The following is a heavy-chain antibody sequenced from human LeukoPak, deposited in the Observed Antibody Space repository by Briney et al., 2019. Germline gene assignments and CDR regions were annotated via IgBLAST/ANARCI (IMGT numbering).Heavy chain of an antibody. Sequence: GGSLRLSCAASGFTFSSYWMSWVRQAPGKGLEWVANIKQDGGEKYYVDSVKGRFTIARDNAKNSLYLQMNSLRAEDTAVYYCACHFSSGWRRGYFDYWGQGTLVTVSS. D-gene: IGHD6-19*01. V-gene: IGHV3-7*01. J-gene: IGHJ4*02. CDR2: IKQDGGEK. CDR3: ACHFSSGWRRGYFDY. CDR1: GFTFSSYW.